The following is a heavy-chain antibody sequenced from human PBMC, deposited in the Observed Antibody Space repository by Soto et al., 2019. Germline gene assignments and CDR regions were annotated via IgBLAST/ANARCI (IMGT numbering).Heavy chain of an antibody. CDR2: IYYSGST. V-gene: IGHV4-39*07. D-gene: IGHD3-22*01. Sequence: SETLSLTCTVSGGSISSSSYYWGWIRQPPGKGLEWIGSIYYSGSTYYNPSLKSRVTISVDTSKNQFSLKLSSVTAADTAVYYCARVDYYDSSGYRFDYWGQGTLVTVSS. CDR3: ARVDYYDSSGYRFDY. CDR1: GGSISSSSYY. J-gene: IGHJ4*02.